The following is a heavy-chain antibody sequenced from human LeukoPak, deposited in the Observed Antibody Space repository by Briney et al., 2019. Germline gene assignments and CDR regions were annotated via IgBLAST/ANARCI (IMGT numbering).Heavy chain of an antibody. CDR3: ARERSNYGGNAFDI. CDR2: VRQDGGEG. V-gene: IGHV3-7*01. Sequence: SGGSLRLSCAASGFTFNTYWMTWVRQAPGRGLEWVANVRQDGGEGHYVDSVKGRFTISRDNVKNSLYLQMNSLRAEDTAVYYCARERSNYGGNAFDIWGQGTMVTVSS. J-gene: IGHJ3*02. CDR1: GFTFNTYW. D-gene: IGHD4-11*01.